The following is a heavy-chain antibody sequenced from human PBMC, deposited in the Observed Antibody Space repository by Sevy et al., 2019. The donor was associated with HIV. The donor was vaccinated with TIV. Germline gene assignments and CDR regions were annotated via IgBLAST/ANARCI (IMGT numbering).Heavy chain of an antibody. Sequence: SETLSLTCAVSGGSISSSNWWSWVRQPPGKGLEWIGEIYHSGSTNYNPSLKSRVTISVDKSKNQFSLKLSSVTAADTAVYYCAREYYGSGSYYSPLYYYDGMDVWGQGTTVTVSS. D-gene: IGHD3-10*01. V-gene: IGHV4-4*02. CDR1: GGSISSSNW. CDR3: AREYYGSGSYYSPLYYYDGMDV. J-gene: IGHJ6*02. CDR2: IYHSGST.